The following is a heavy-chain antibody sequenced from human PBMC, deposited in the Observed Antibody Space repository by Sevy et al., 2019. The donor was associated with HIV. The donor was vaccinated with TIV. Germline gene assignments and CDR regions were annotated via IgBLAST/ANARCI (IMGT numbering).Heavy chain of an antibody. J-gene: IGHJ4*02. CDR2: IFSSGST. V-gene: IGHV3-66*02. CDR1: GFTVNDKY. CDR3: VSLFLSYRSGWSYFDY. Sequence: GGSLRLSCAISGFTVNDKYIIWVRQAPGKGLEWVSVIFSSGSTYYADTAKGRVTISSDNSNNTVDLQMNSVRAEDTAVYYCVSLFLSYRSGWSYFDYWGQGTLVTVSS. D-gene: IGHD6-19*01.